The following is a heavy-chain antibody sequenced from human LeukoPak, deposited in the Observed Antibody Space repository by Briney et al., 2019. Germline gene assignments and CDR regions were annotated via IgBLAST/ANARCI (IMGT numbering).Heavy chain of an antibody. CDR2: IYYSGST. V-gene: IGHV4-59*08. CDR1: GASFSSYY. Sequence: PSETLSLTCTVSGASFSSYYWNWIRQPPGKGLEWIGYIYYSGSTNYNPSLKSRVTISVDTSKNQFSLKLSSVTAADTAVYYCARSGSTSWDWGQGTLVTVSS. CDR3: ARSGSTSWD. D-gene: IGHD2-2*01. J-gene: IGHJ4*02.